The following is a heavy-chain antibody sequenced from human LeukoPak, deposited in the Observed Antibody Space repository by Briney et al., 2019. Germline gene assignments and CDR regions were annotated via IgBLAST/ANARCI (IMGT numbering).Heavy chain of an antibody. D-gene: IGHD3-10*01. CDR1: GYTFASYG. J-gene: IGHJ5*02. CDR2: ISAYNGNT. CDR3: ARLRITMVRGVRENWFDP. V-gene: IGHV1-18*01. Sequence: ASVKVSCKASGYTFASYGISWVRQAPGQGLEWMGWISAYNGNTNYAQKLQGRVTMTTDTSTSTAYMELRSLRSDDTAVYYCARLRITMVRGVRENWFDPWGQGTLVTVSS.